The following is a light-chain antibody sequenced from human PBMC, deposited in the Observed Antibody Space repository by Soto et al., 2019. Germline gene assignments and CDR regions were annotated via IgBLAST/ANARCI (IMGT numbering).Light chain of an antibody. Sequence: QSVLTQPASVPGSPGQSITISCTGTNSDVGGYNYVSWYQQHPGKAPKLMIYEVSNRPSGVSNRFSGSKSGNTASLTISGLQAEDEADYYCTSYTSSATVVFGGGTKLTVL. J-gene: IGLJ2*01. CDR2: EVS. V-gene: IGLV2-14*01. CDR1: NSDVGGYNY. CDR3: TSYTSSATVV.